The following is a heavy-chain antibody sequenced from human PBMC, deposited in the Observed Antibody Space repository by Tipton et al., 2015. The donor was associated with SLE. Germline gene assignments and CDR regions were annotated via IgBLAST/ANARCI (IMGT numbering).Heavy chain of an antibody. V-gene: IGHV4-39*01. CDR3: ARQSRNVWGYYGSGPGDWFDP. CDR2: IYYSGST. CDR1: GGSISSSSYY. Sequence: TLSLTCTVSGGSISSSSYYWGWIRQPPGKGLEWIGSIYYSGSTYYNPSLKSRVTISVDTSKNQFSLKLSSVTAADTAVYYCARQSRNVWGYYGSGPGDWFDPWGQGTLVTVSS. D-gene: IGHD3-10*01. J-gene: IGHJ5*02.